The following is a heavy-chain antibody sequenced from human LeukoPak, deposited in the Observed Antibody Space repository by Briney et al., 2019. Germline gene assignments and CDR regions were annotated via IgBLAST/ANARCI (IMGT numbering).Heavy chain of an antibody. Sequence: SETLSLTCSVSGGSISNSRYYWGWLRQPPGKGLEWIGSIFYSGATNSNPSLRSRLTISVDTSKNQFSLKLGSVTAADAAVYYCARGRDDYNYSPDYWGQGTLVTVSS. CDR1: GGSISNSRYY. CDR2: IFYSGAT. V-gene: IGHV4-39*01. J-gene: IGHJ4*02. CDR3: ARGRDDYNYSPDY. D-gene: IGHD5-24*01.